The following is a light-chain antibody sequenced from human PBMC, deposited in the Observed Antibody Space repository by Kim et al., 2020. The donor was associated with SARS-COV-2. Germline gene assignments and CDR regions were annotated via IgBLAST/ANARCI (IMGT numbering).Light chain of an antibody. CDR3: QQYNNWLSWT. Sequence: SPGERSPLSCRASQSISSNLAWYQHKPGQAPRLLIYGASTRATGIPARFSGSGSGTEFTLTISSLQSEDFAVYYCQQYNNWLSWTFGQGTKVDIK. CDR1: QSISSN. V-gene: IGKV3-15*01. J-gene: IGKJ1*01. CDR2: GAS.